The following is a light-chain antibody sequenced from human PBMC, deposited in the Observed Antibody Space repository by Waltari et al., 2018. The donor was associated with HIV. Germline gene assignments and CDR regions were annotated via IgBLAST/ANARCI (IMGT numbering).Light chain of an antibody. CDR3: LQYGSSPGT. Sequence: DIVLTQSPGTLSLSPGERATLSGRASQSVYSPYLAWYQQRPGQAPRLLIFGASSRATGIPDRFSGSGSGTDFTLNISRLEPEDFAVYYCLQYGSSPGTFGQGTKVDI. CDR2: GAS. V-gene: IGKV3-20*01. J-gene: IGKJ1*01. CDR1: QSVYSPY.